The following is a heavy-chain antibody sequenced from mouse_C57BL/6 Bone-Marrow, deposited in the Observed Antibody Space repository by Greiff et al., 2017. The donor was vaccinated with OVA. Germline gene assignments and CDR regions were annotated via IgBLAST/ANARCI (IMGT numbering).Heavy chain of an antibody. J-gene: IGHJ3*01. CDR1: GFTFSSYG. Sequence: EVMLVESGGDLVKPGGSLKLSCAASGFTFSSYGMSWVRQTPDKRLEWVATISSGGSYTYYPDSVKGRFTISRDNAKNTLYLQMSSLKSEDTAMYYCARHKLSYYDPGAWFAYWGQGTLGTVSA. V-gene: IGHV5-6*01. CDR3: ARHKLSYYDPGAWFAY. D-gene: IGHD2-4*01. CDR2: ISSGGSYT.